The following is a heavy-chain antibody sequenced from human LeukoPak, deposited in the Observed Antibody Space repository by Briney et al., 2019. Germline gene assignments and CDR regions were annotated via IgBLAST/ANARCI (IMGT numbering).Heavy chain of an antibody. V-gene: IGHV1-2*06. CDR2: INPNSGGT. CDR3: ARGDRIAAAGKDY. CDR1: GYTFTGYY. J-gene: IGHJ4*02. Sequence: GASVKVSCKASGYTFTGYYMHWVRQAPGQGLEWMGRINPNSGGTNYAQKFQGRVTMTRDTSISTVYMELSSLRSEDTAVYYCARGDRIAAAGKDYWGQGTLVTVSS. D-gene: IGHD6-13*01.